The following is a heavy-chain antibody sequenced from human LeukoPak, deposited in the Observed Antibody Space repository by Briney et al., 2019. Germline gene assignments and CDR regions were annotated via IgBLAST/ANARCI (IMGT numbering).Heavy chain of an antibody. D-gene: IGHD1-26*01. CDR2: MYYSGST. Sequence: SQTLSLTCTVSGGSISSYYWSWIRQPPGKGLELIGYMYYSGSTNYNPSLKSRVTISVDTSKNQFSLKLSSVTAADTAVYYCASLYSGSYDTGSFDYFNYWGQGTLVTVSS. V-gene: IGHV4-59*01. CDR3: ASLYSGSYDTGSFDYFNY. J-gene: IGHJ4*02. CDR1: GGSISSYY.